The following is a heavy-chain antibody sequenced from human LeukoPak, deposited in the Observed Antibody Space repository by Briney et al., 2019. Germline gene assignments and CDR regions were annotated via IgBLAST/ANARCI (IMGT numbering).Heavy chain of an antibody. CDR1: GYTFTTYA. J-gene: IGHJ5*02. CDR2: INAGNGNT. D-gene: IGHD2-2*02. V-gene: IGHV1-3*01. Sequence: ASVKVSCKASGYTFTTYAMHWVRQAPGQRLEWMGWINAGNGNTKYSQKFQGRVTITRDTSASTAYMELSSLRSEDTAVYYCARDYCSSTSRYRGMNWFDPWGQGTLVTVSS. CDR3: ARDYCSSTSRYRGMNWFDP.